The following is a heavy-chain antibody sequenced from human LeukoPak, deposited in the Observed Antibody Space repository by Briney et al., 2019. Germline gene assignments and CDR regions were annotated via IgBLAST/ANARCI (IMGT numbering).Heavy chain of an antibody. CDR2: IYTSGST. V-gene: IGHV4-4*09. Sequence: SETLSLTCTVSGGSISSYYWSWIRQPPGKGLEWIGYIYTSGSTNYNPSLKSRVTISVDTSKNQFSLELSSVTAADTAVYYCARHARRVAGTDWFDPWGQGTLVTVSS. CDR1: GGSISSYY. CDR3: ARHARRVAGTDWFDP. D-gene: IGHD6-19*01. J-gene: IGHJ5*02.